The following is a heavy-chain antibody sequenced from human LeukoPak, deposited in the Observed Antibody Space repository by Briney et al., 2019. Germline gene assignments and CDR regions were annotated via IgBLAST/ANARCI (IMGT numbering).Heavy chain of an antibody. D-gene: IGHD3-10*01. Sequence: ASVKVSCKASGGTFSSYAISWVRQAPGQGLEWMGRIIPILGIANYAQKFQGRVTITADKSTSTAHMELSSLRSEDTAVYYCARLFDSGSYSYWGQGTLVTVSS. V-gene: IGHV1-69*04. J-gene: IGHJ4*02. CDR1: GGTFSSYA. CDR2: IIPILGIA. CDR3: ARLFDSGSYSY.